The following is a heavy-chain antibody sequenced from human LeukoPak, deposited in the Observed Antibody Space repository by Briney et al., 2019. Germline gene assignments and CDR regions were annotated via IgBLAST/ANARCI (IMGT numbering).Heavy chain of an antibody. Sequence: SETLSLTCTVSGGSISSYYWSWLRQPPGKGLEWIGYIYYSRSTNYNPSLKSRVTISVDTSKNQFSLKLSSVTAADTAVYYCARTRDYYDSSGYYDYWGQGTLVTVSS. D-gene: IGHD3-22*01. J-gene: IGHJ4*02. V-gene: IGHV4-59*01. CDR2: IYYSRST. CDR1: GGSISSYY. CDR3: ARTRDYYDSSGYYDY.